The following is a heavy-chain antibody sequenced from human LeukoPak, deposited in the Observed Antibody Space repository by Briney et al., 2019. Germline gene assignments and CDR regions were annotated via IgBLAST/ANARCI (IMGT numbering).Heavy chain of an antibody. CDR3: ARLRGYCSGGSCPADGAFDI. V-gene: IGHV4-30-2*01. CDR1: GGSISSGGYS. J-gene: IGHJ3*02. D-gene: IGHD2-15*01. CDR2: IYHSGST. Sequence: TLSLTCAVSGGSISSGGYSWSWIRQPPGKGLEWIGYIYHSGSTYYNPSLKSRVTISVDRSKNQFSLKLSSVTAADTAVYYCARLRGYCSGGSCPADGAFDIWGQGTMVTVSS.